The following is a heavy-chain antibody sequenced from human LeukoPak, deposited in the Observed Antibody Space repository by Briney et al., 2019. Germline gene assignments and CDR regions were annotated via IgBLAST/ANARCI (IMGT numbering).Heavy chain of an antibody. CDR1: GGSINSGSYY. CDR3: ARGGGGVGVTTVGI. D-gene: IGHD1-26*01. J-gene: IGHJ3*02. CDR2: IYTSGSI. V-gene: IGHV4-61*02. Sequence: PSQTLSLTCTVSGGSINSGSYYWSWIRQPAGKGLEWIGRIYTSGSIHYNPSLRSRVTISLDTSKNQFSLKLNSVTAADTAVYYWARGGGGVGVTTVGIWGQGTMVTVSS.